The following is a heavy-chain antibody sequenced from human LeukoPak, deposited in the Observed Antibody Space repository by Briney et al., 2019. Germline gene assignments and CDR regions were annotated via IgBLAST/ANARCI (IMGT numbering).Heavy chain of an antibody. J-gene: IGHJ6*03. CDR1: GFTFISYW. CDR3: ARYPIDYYYYYYMDV. V-gene: IGHV3-7*01. Sequence: GGSLRLSCAASGFTFISYWMSWVRQAPGKGLEWVANIKQDGSEKYYVDSVKGRFTISRDNAKNSLYLQMNSLRAEDTAVYYCARYPIDYYYYYYMDVWGKGTTVTVSS. CDR2: IKQDGSEK.